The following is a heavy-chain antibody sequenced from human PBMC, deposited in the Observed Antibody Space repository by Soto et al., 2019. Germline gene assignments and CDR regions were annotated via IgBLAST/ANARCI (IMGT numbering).Heavy chain of an antibody. Sequence: ASVKVSCKASGYSSTDYHIHWVRQAPGQGLEWLGRINPKSGGTSTAQKFQGWVTMTTDTSISTASMELTRLTSDDTAIYYCAPRHSTDCSNGVSSFFYTLAMDAGGQGPTVTV. CDR1: GYSSTDYH. CDR2: INPKSGGT. CDR3: APRHSTDCSNGVSSFFYTLAMDA. J-gene: IGHJ6*02. V-gene: IGHV1-2*04. D-gene: IGHD2-8*01.